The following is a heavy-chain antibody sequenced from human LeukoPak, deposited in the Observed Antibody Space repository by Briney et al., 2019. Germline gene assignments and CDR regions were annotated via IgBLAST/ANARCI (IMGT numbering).Heavy chain of an antibody. V-gene: IGHV3-74*01. J-gene: IGHJ6*03. CDR2: INSDGSST. CDR1: GFTFSSYW. CDR3: GKGRSLYYYDSSGYYYYYYYFMDV. Sequence: GGSLRHSCAASGFTFSSYWMHWVRQAPGKGLVWVSRINSDGSSTSYADSVKGRFTISRDNGKNTLYLQMNSLRAEDTAVYYCGKGRSLYYYDSSGYYYYYYYFMDVWGKGTTVTVSS. D-gene: IGHD3-22*01.